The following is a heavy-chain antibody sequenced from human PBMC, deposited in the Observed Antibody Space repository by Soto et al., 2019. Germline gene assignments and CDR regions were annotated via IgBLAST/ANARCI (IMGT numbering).Heavy chain of an antibody. CDR3: ARERTGTTSNWFDP. CDR2: INPSGGNT. J-gene: IGHJ5*02. Sequence: ASVKVSCKASGYTFTSYYMHWVRQAPGQGLEWMGIINPSGGNTVYAQKFQGRVTMTRDASISTAYMELSSLRSEDTAVYYCARERTGTTSNWFDPWGQGTLVTVSS. CDR1: GYTFTSYY. V-gene: IGHV1-46*01. D-gene: IGHD1-7*01.